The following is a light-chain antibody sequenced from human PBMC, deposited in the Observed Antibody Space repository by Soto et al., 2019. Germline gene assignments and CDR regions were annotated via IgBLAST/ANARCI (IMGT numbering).Light chain of an antibody. Sequence: QSALTQPRSVSGSPGQSVTISCTGTSSDVGGYNYVSWYQQHPGKAPKLMIYDVSKRPSGVPDRFSGSKSGNTASLTISGLQAEDEADYYCCSYAGSYVYVFGTGTKLTV. CDR3: CSYAGSYVYV. V-gene: IGLV2-11*01. CDR1: SSDVGGYNY. J-gene: IGLJ1*01. CDR2: DVS.